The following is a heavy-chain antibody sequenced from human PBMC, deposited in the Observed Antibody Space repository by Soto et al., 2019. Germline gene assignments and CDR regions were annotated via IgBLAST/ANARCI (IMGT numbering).Heavy chain of an antibody. CDR1: GGTFSSYA. Sequence: QVQLVQSGAEVKKPGSSVKVSCKASGGTFSSYAISWVRQAPGQGLEWMGGIIPIFGTANYAQKFQGRVTITADESTSTAYMELSSLSSEDTAVYYCIYTAMGPNCFDPWGQGTLVTVSS. CDR2: IIPIFGTA. J-gene: IGHJ5*02. CDR3: IYTAMGPNCFDP. D-gene: IGHD5-18*01. V-gene: IGHV1-69*12.